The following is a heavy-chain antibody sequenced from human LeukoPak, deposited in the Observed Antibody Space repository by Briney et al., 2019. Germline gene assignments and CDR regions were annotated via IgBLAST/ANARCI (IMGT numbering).Heavy chain of an antibody. V-gene: IGHV5-51*01. Sequence: GASLKISCKGSGYTFTNYWIGWVRPLPGKGLEWMGIIYPGDSGTRYSPSFQGQVTISSDKSISTAYLRWSSLKASDTAMYYCARRWQLAGGYFDYWGQGTLVTVSS. CDR3: ARRWQLAGGYFDY. CDR2: IYPGDSGT. D-gene: IGHD6-6*01. CDR1: GYTFTNYW. J-gene: IGHJ4*02.